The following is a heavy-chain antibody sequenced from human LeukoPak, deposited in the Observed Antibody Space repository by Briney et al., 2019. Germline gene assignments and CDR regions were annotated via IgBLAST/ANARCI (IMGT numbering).Heavy chain of an antibody. D-gene: IGHD3-9*01. V-gene: IGHV4-39*01. CDR1: GGSISSSSYY. J-gene: IGHJ4*02. CDR3: ARGPVLRYFRN. CDR2: IYYSGRT. Sequence: PSETLSLTCTVSGGSISSSSYYWGWIRQPPGKGLEWIGSIYYSGRTYYNPSLKSRVTISADTSKKQFSLKLSSVTAADTAVYYCARGPVLRYFRNWGQGTLVTVSS.